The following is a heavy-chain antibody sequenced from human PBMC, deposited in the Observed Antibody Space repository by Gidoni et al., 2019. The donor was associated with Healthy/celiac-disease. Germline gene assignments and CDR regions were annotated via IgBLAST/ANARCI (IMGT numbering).Heavy chain of an antibody. J-gene: IGHJ4*02. CDR2: MNPNSGNT. V-gene: IGHV1-8*01. Sequence: VQLVQSGAEVKKPGASVKVSCTASGYTFTSYDINWVRQATGQGLEWMGWMNPNSGNTGDAQKFQGRVTMTRNTSISTAYMELSSLRSEDTAVYYCARGLDFWSGYYSPFDYWGQGTLVTVSS. CDR3: ARGLDFWSGYYSPFDY. D-gene: IGHD3-3*01. CDR1: GYTFTSYD.